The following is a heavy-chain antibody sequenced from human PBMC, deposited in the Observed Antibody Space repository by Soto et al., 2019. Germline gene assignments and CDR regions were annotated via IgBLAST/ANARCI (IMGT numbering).Heavy chain of an antibody. CDR2: INHSGST. Sequence: PSETLSLTCAVYGGSFSGYYWTWIRQPPGTGLEWIGEINHSGSTNYNPSLKRRVTISVDTSKNQLSLKLTSVTAADTAVYYCARDKITGLFDYWGQGTLVT. V-gene: IGHV4-34*01. J-gene: IGHJ4*02. D-gene: IGHD2-8*02. CDR1: GGSFSGYY. CDR3: ARDKITGLFDY.